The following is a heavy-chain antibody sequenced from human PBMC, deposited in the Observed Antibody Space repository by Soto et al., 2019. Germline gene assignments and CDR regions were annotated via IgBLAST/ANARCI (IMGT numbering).Heavy chain of an antibody. D-gene: IGHD3-3*01. CDR2: ISYHGNNK. Sequence: QVQLVESGGGVVQPGRSLRLSCAASGFTFNNYGMHWVRQAPGKGLEWVAVISYHGNNKYYADSVKGRFTVSRDNSKNTLYLQMSSLRPEDTAVYYCAKGFLEWLLYFPWFDPRGQGTLVTVSS. CDR3: AKGFLEWLLYFPWFDP. V-gene: IGHV3-30*18. CDR1: GFTFNNYG. J-gene: IGHJ5*02.